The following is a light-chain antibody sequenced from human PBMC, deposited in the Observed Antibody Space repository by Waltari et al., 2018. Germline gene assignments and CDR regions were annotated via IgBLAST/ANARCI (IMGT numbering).Light chain of an antibody. CDR1: QSVLYSSNNKHS. CDR3: QQYYSTPLT. CDR2: WAS. V-gene: IGKV4-1*01. J-gene: IGKJ1*01. Sequence: DIVMTQSPDSLAVSLGERATSNCKSSQSVLYSSNNKHSLAWYQQKPGQPPKLLIYWASTRESGVPDRFSGSGSGTDFALTISSLQAEDVAVYYCQQYYSTPLTFGQGTKVEIK.